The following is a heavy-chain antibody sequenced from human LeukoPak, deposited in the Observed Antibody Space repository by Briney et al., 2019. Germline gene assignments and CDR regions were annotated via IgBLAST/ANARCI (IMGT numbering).Heavy chain of an antibody. CDR1: GFTFNSYW. CDR2: IKEDGSEK. CDR3: ARERGDPMGRGVIIKHKYYYYMDV. V-gene: IGHV3-7*01. J-gene: IGHJ6*03. Sequence: GGSLRLSCAASGFTFNSYWMSWVRQAPGKGLEWVANIKEDGSEKYYVDSVKGRFTISRDNAKSSLYLQMNSLRAEDTAVYYCARERGDPMGRGVIIKHKYYYYMDVWGKGTTVTVSS. D-gene: IGHD3-10*01.